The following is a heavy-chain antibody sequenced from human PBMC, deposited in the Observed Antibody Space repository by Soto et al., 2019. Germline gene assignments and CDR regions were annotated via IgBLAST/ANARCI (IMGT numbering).Heavy chain of an antibody. Sequence: QVQLVQSGAEVKKPGASVKVSCKTSGDSFSAYYLHWVRQAPGQGLEWLGWINPNGGATKYAQQFRGRVAMTRDTSIRTAYLTLPSMRSADTAIYYGARESGGSTATLDYYYFYMEVWGKGTTVTGSS. CDR1: GDSFSAYY. CDR2: INPNGGAT. V-gene: IGHV1-2*02. CDR3: ARESGGSTATLDYYYFYMEV. D-gene: IGHD1-26*01. J-gene: IGHJ6*03.